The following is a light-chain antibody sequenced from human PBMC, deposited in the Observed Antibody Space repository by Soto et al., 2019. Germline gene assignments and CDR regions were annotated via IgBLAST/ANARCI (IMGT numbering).Light chain of an antibody. CDR3: QQYNNWPPIT. CDR1: QSVSSN. J-gene: IGKJ5*01. CDR2: GAS. V-gene: IGKV3-15*01. Sequence: EIVMTQSPATLSVSPGERATLSCRASQSVSSNVAWYQQKPGQAPRVLIYGASTRAIGIPARFSGSGSGTEFTLTISSLQSEDLALYYCQQYNNWPPITFSQGTRLEIK.